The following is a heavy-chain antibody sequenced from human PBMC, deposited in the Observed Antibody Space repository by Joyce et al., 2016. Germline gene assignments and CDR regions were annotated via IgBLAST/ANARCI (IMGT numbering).Heavy chain of an antibody. D-gene: IGHD2-2*01. CDR1: GFTVSHNY. CDR3: ARDRCSSTSCDGMDV. J-gene: IGHJ6*02. Sequence: EVQLVESGGGLVHPGGSLRLSCAAYGFTVSHNYMSVVRQAPGKGLEWVSGIDSGGSTYYEDSGKGRFTIARNNSKNTRYLQMNSLRAEYTAVYYCARDRCSSTSCDGMDVWGQGTTVTVSS. V-gene: IGHV3-53*04. CDR2: IDSGGST.